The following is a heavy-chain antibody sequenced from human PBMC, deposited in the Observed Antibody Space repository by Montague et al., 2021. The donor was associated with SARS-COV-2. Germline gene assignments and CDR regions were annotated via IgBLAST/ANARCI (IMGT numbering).Heavy chain of an antibody. CDR2: IFHSGIT. D-gene: IGHD1-20*01. Sequence: SETLSLTCSVSGGSISSYYWSWIRQSPGKGLEWIGYIFHSGITXXXPSXRGRVTISVDMSKNQFSLQLNSVTAADSAVYYCARTEYNWNDWFDPWGQGTLVTGSS. CDR1: GGSISSYY. J-gene: IGHJ5*02. CDR3: ARTEYNWNDWFDP. V-gene: IGHV4-59*13.